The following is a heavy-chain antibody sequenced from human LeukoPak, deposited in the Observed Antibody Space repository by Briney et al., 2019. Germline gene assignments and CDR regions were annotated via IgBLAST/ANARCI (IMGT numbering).Heavy chain of an antibody. D-gene: IGHD6-19*01. V-gene: IGHV1-69*13. CDR2: IIPIFGTA. J-gene: IGHJ6*02. CDR1: GYTFTGYY. Sequence: SVKVSCKASGYTFTGYYMHWVRQAPGQGLEWMGGIIPIFGTANYAQKFQGRVTITADESTSTAYMELSSLRSEDTAVYYCARANLAVAGPYYYYYGMDVWGQGTTVTVSS. CDR3: ARANLAVAGPYYYYYGMDV.